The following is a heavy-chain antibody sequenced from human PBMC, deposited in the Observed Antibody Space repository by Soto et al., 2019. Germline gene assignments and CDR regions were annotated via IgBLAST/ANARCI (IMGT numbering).Heavy chain of an antibody. CDR2: ISGSGGST. V-gene: IGHV3-23*01. D-gene: IGHD3-9*01. CDR1: GFTFSSYA. J-gene: IGHJ5*02. Sequence: GGSLRLSCAASGFTFSSYAMSWVRQAPGKGLEWVSAISGSGGSTYYADSVKGRFTISRDNSKNTLYLQMNSLRAEDTAVYYCAKDRHNYDILTGYWNPWGQGTLVTVSS. CDR3: AKDRHNYDILTGYWNP.